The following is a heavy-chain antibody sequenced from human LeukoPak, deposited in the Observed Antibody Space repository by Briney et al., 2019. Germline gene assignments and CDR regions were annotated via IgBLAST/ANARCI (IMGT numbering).Heavy chain of an antibody. V-gene: IGHV4-39*07. Sequence: SETLSLTCTVSGGSISSSSYYWGWIRQPPGKGLEWIGEINHSGSTNYNPSLKSRVTISVDTSKNQFSLKLSSVTAADTAVYYCARAGYSSSWYFGRFDPWGQGTLVTVSS. CDR2: INHSGST. CDR3: ARAGYSSSWYFGRFDP. CDR1: GGSISSSSYY. J-gene: IGHJ5*02. D-gene: IGHD6-13*01.